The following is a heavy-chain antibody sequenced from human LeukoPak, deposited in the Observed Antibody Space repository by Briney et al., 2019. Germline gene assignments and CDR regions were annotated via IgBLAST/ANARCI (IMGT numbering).Heavy chain of an antibody. D-gene: IGHD5-24*01. V-gene: IGHV3-30-3*01. J-gene: IGHJ3*02. CDR2: ISHHGNNK. CDR3: AKDIATIGAFDI. CDR1: GFPFDTYG. Sequence: GTSLRLSCVVSGFPFDTYGMHWIRQTPGKGLEWLTLISHHGNNKYYADSVKGRFTISRDNSKNTLYLHMNSLRAEDTAVYYCAKDIATIGAFDIWGQGTMVSVSS.